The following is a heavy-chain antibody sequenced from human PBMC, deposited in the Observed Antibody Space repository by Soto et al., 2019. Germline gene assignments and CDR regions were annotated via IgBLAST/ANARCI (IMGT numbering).Heavy chain of an antibody. J-gene: IGHJ2*01. V-gene: IGHV1-69*06. CDR3: ARYSVAGTRYVYWYFDL. D-gene: IGHD6-19*01. CDR1: GGTFSSYA. Sequence: QVQLVQSGAEVKKPGSSVKVSCKASGGTFSSYAISWVRQAPGQGLEWMGGIIPIFGTANYAQKFQGRVTITADKSTSTSYMELSSLRSEDTAVYYCARYSVAGTRYVYWYFDLWGRGTLVTVSS. CDR2: IIPIFGTA.